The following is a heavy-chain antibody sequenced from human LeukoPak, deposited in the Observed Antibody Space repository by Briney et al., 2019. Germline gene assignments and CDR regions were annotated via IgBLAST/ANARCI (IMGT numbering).Heavy chain of an antibody. V-gene: IGHV1-46*01. J-gene: IGHJ4*02. Sequence: ASVKVSCKASGYTFTSFYMQWVRQAPGQGLEWMGIINPSGGSTNYAQKFQGRVSMTRDTSTSTAYMELSSLRSEDTAVYYCATPAGYSSLGYWGQGTLVTVSS. CDR2: INPSGGST. CDR3: ATPAGYSSLGY. D-gene: IGHD5-18*01. CDR1: GYTFTSFY.